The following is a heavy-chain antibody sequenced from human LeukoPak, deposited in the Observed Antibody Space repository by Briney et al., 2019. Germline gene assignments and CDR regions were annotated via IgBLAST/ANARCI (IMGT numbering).Heavy chain of an antibody. CDR2: ISAYNGNT. D-gene: IGHD2-15*01. V-gene: IGHV1-18*01. CDR3: ARVREGYCSGGSCYDPYYYYYMDV. J-gene: IGHJ6*03. CDR1: GYTFTSYG. Sequence: ASVKVSCKASGYTFTSYGISWVRQAPGQGLEWMGWISAYNGNTNYAQKLQGRVTMTTDTSTSTAYMELSSLRSEDTAVYYCARVREGYCSGGSCYDPYYYYYMDVWGKGTTVTASS.